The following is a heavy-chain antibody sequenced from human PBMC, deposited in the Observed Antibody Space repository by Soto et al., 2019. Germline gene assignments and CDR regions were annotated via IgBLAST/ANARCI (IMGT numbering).Heavy chain of an antibody. J-gene: IGHJ6*02. CDR1: GFTFSSYA. Sequence: QVQLVESGGGVVQPGRSLRLSCAASGFTFSSYAMHWVRQAPGKGLEWVAVISYDGSNKYYADSVKGRFTISRDNSKNTLYLQMNSLRAEDTAVYYCARDGRVPAATSLNYYYYGMDVWGQGTTVTVSS. D-gene: IGHD2-2*01. CDR3: ARDGRVPAATSLNYYYYGMDV. CDR2: ISYDGSNK. V-gene: IGHV3-30-3*01.